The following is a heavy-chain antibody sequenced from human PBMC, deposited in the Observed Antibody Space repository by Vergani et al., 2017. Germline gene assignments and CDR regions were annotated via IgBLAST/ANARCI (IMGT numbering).Heavy chain of an antibody. CDR2: IYYSGST. CDR1: GGSISSGGYY. J-gene: IGHJ4*02. D-gene: IGHD6-19*01. V-gene: IGHV4-31*03. CDR3: ARGSGWYFDY. Sequence: QVQLQESGPGLVKPSQTLSLTCTISGGSISSGGYYWTWIRQPPGRGLEWIGYIYYSGSTYYSPSLKSRVTISLDTSKNQCSLKLTSVTAADTAVYYCARGSGWYFDYWGQGTLVTVSS.